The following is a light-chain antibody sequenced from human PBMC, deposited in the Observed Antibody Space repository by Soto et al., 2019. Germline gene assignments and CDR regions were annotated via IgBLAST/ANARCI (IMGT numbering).Light chain of an antibody. CDR3: QKNNNWPDT. V-gene: IGKV3-15*01. J-gene: IGKJ4*01. CDR1: QSVSSN. CDR2: GAS. Sequence: EIVMTQSPATLSVSPGERATLSCRASQSVSSNLAWYQQKPGQAPRLLIYGASTRATGIPARFSGSGSGTEFTLTISSLQSEDFAVYYCQKNNNWPDTFGGGTKVEIK.